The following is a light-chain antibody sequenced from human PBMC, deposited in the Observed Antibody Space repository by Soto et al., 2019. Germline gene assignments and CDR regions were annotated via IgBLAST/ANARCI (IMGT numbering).Light chain of an antibody. Sequence: NFMLTQPHSVSESPGKTVTISCTRSSGSIASNYVQWYQQRPGSAPTTVIYEDNHRPSGVPDRFSGSIDSSSNSASLTISGLKTEDEADYYCQSYHSNNREVFGGGTKLTVL. V-gene: IGLV6-57*04. CDR2: EDN. CDR1: SGSIASNY. CDR3: QSYHSNNREV. J-gene: IGLJ2*01.